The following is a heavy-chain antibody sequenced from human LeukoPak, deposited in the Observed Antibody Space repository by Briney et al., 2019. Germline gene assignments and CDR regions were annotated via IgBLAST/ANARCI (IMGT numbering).Heavy chain of an antibody. J-gene: IGHJ1*01. CDR2: INHSGST. CDR1: GGSFSGYY. Sequence: PSETLSLTCAVYGGSFSGYYWSWIRQPPGKGLEWIGEINHSGSTNYNPSLKSRVTISVDTSKNQFSLKLSSVTAADTAVYYCARGRCRGGSCYKGHFQHWGQGTLVTVSS. D-gene: IGHD2-15*01. CDR3: ARGRCRGGSCYKGHFQH. V-gene: IGHV4-34*01.